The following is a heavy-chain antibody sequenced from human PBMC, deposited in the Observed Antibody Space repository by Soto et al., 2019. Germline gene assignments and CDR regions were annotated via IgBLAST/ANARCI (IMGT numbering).Heavy chain of an antibody. D-gene: IGHD3-3*01. J-gene: IGHJ4*02. CDR1: GGSISSGGYS. Sequence: QLQLQESGSGLVKPSQTLSLTCAVSGGSISSGGYSWSWIRQPPGKGLEWIGYIYHSGSTYYNPSLKSRVTXXVXRXXNQFPLKLSSVTAADTAVYYCASAVGSGYSQPFDYWGQGTLVTVSS. V-gene: IGHV4-30-2*01. CDR3: ASAVGSGYSQPFDY. CDR2: IYHSGST.